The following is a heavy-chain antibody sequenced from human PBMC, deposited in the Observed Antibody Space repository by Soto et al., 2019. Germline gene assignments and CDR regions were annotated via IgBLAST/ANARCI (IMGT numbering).Heavy chain of an antibody. CDR2: LIPIFGTA. Sequence: QVQLVQSGAEVKKPGSSVKVSCKASGGTFSSYAISWVRQAPGQGLEWMGGLIPIFGTANYAQKFQARVTRTAHESTGTTYMELDGLRCEDTAVYYCASVISALVASYCSSTSCYRDYYYYGRDFWGQGTTVTVSS. V-gene: IGHV1-69*01. CDR1: GGTFSSYA. J-gene: IGHJ6*02. CDR3: ASVISALVASYCSSTSCYRDYYYYGRDF. D-gene: IGHD2-2*01.